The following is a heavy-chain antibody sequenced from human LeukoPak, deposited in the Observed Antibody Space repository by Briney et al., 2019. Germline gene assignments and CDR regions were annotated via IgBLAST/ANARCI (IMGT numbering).Heavy chain of an antibody. CDR1: GFTVSSNY. V-gene: IGHV3-66*01. D-gene: IGHD5-18*01. J-gene: IGHJ6*02. CDR3: ARGSVTTGPFGMDV. CDR2: IYSGGST. Sequence: GGSLRLSCAASGFTVSSNYMSWVRQAPGKVLEWVSVIYSGGSTYYADSVKGRFTISRDNSKNTLYLQMNSLRAEDTAVYYCARGSVTTGPFGMDVWGQGTTVTVSS.